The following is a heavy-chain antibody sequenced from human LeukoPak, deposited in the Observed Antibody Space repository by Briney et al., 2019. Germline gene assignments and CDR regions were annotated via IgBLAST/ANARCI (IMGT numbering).Heavy chain of an antibody. CDR3: ARKQWELRAAFDI. Sequence: SETLSLTCTVSGGSISSSSYYWGWIRQPPGKGLEWIGSICYSGSTYYNPSLKSRVTISVDTSKNQFSLKLSSVTAADTAVYYCARKQWELRAAFDIWGQGTMVTVSS. CDR2: ICYSGST. CDR1: GGSISSSSYY. V-gene: IGHV4-39*07. J-gene: IGHJ3*02. D-gene: IGHD1-26*01.